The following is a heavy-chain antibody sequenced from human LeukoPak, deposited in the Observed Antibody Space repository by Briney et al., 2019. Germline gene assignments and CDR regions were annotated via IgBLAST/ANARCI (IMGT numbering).Heavy chain of an antibody. CDR3: ARVPSMIRGVVNYGMDV. D-gene: IGHD3-10*01. Sequence: ASVKVSFKTSGYSFTGYFIHWVRQAPGQGLEWMGWINPNSGDTKYAQRFQGRVTMTRDTSINTAYMELRRLTSDDTAVYYCARVPSMIRGVVNYGMDVWGQGTTVTVSS. J-gene: IGHJ6*02. CDR1: GYSFTGYF. CDR2: INPNSGDT. V-gene: IGHV1-2*02.